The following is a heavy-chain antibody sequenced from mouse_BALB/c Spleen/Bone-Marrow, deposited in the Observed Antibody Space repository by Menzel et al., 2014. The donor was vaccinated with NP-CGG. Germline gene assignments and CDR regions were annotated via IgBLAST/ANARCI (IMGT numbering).Heavy chain of an antibody. D-gene: IGHD2-14*01. CDR3: ARRRYDVGYFDV. J-gene: IGHJ1*01. CDR1: GYTFTDYY. CDR2: IYPGSGNT. Sequence: LQESGPELVKPGASVKISCKASGYTFTDYYINWVKQRPGQGLVWIGWIYPGSGNTKYNEKFKGKATLTVDTSSSTAYMHLSSLTSEDTAVYFCARRRYDVGYFDVWGAGTTVTVSS. V-gene: IGHV1-84*02.